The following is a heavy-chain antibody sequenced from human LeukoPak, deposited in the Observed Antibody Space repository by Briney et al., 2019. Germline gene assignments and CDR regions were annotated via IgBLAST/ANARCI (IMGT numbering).Heavy chain of an antibody. CDR3: AREDSYGLRYYFDY. D-gene: IGHD5-18*01. CDR2: ISYSGSI. J-gene: IGHJ4*02. CDR1: GGSISSYY. V-gene: IGHV4-59*01. Sequence: SETLSLTCTVSGGSISSYYWSWIRQPPGKGLEWIGYISYSGSINYNPSLKSRVTISVDTSKNQFSLKLSSVTAADTAVYYCAREDSYGLRYYFDYWGQGTLVTVSS.